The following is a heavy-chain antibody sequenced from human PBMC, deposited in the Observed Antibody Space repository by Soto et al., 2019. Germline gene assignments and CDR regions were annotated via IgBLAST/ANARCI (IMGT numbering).Heavy chain of an antibody. CDR3: ATDSSVVLAARGVAFDI. CDR2: FDPEDGET. V-gene: IGHV1-24*01. J-gene: IGHJ3*02. CDR1: GYTLTELS. D-gene: IGHD2-2*01. Sequence: ASVKVSCKVSGYTLTELSMHWVRQAPGKGLEWMGGFDPEDGETIYAQKFQGRVTMTEDTSTDTAYMELSSLRSEDTAVYYCATDSSVVLAARGVAFDIWGQGTMVTVSS.